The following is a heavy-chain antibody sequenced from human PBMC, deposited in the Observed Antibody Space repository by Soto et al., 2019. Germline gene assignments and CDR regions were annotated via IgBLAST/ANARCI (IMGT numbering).Heavy chain of an antibody. CDR1: GGSISSSSYY. V-gene: IGHV4-39*01. J-gene: IGHJ4*02. CDR3: ARRRNSGYDFDFDY. CDR2: IYYSGST. D-gene: IGHD5-12*01. Sequence: SETLSLTCTVSGGSISSSSYYWGWIRQPPGKGLEWIGSIYYSGSTYYNPSLKSRVTISVDTPKNQFSLTLSSVTAADTAVYYCARRRNSGYDFDFDYWGQGTLVTVSS.